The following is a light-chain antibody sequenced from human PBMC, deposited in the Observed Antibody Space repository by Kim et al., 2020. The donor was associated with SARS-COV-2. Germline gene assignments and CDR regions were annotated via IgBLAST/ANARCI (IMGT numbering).Light chain of an antibody. Sequence: PGGTVTVTCASSTGEVTSGHFPCWFQQKPGQAPTTLMYDVSNKHSWTPARFSGSLLGGKAALTLSGAQPEDEAEYYCLLYYSGPRVFGGGTQLTVL. J-gene: IGLJ3*02. CDR2: DVS. CDR1: TGEVTSGHF. V-gene: IGLV7-46*01. CDR3: LLYYSGPRV.